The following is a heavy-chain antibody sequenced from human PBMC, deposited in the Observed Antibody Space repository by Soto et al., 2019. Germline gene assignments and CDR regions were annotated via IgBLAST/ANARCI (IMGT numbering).Heavy chain of an antibody. D-gene: IGHD5-18*01. V-gene: IGHV1-18*01. CDR3: ARVEWIQLWFVGNWFDP. J-gene: IGHJ5*02. CDR1: GYTFTSYG. CDR2: ISAYNGNT. Sequence: ASVKVSCKASGYTFTSYGISWVRQAPGQGLEWMGWISAYNGNTNYAQKLQGRVTMTTDTYTSTAYMELRSLRSDDTAVYYCARVEWIQLWFVGNWFDPWGQGTLVTVSS.